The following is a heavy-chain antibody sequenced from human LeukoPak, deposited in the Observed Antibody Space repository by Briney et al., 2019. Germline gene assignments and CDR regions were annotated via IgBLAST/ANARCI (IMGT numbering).Heavy chain of an antibody. J-gene: IGHJ4*02. CDR3: ANPPLRGYSSSWYNF. D-gene: IGHD6-13*01. CDR2: IRYDGSNK. CDR1: GFTFSSYG. Sequence: GGSLRLSCAASGFTFSSYGMHWVRQAPGKGLEWVAFIRYDGSNKYYADSVKGRFTISRDNSKNTLYLQTNSLRAEDTAVYYCANPPLRGYSSSWYNFWGQGTLVTVSS. V-gene: IGHV3-30*02.